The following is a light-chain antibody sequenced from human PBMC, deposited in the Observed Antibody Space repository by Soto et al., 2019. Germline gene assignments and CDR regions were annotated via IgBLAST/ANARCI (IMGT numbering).Light chain of an antibody. V-gene: IGLV3-21*02. J-gene: IGLJ3*02. CDR1: NIGSKS. Sequence: SYELTQPPSVSVAPGQTARITCGGTNIGSKSVHWYQQKPGQAPVLVVYDDSDRPSGIPERFSGSNSGNTATLTISRVDAGDEADYYCQVWDSSSDQPMAVFGGGTKLTVL. CDR3: QVWDSSSDQPMAV. CDR2: DDS.